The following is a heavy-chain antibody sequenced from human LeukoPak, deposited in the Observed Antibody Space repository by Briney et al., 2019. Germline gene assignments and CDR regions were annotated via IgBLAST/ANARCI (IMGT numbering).Heavy chain of an antibody. CDR3: ATNDRRDDSSGYPSFVPPGN. V-gene: IGHV1-24*01. D-gene: IGHD3-22*01. J-gene: IGHJ4*02. CDR1: GYTLTELS. CDR2: FDPEDGET. Sequence: ASVKVSCKVSGYTLTELSMHWVRRAPGKGLEWMGGFDPEDGETIYAQKFQGRVTMTEDTSTDTAYMELSSLRSEDTAVYYCATNDRRDDSSGYPSFVPPGNWGQGTLVTVSS.